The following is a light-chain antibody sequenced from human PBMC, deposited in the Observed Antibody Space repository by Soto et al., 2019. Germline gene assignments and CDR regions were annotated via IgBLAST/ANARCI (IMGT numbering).Light chain of an antibody. CDR1: QSVSSSF. CDR2: GAS. CDR3: QQYGRSPWT. Sequence: EIVLTQSPGTLSLSPGERATLSCRASQSVSSSFLAWYQQKPHQAPRLLIYGASSRSTGIPDRLSGSGSGTYFILAISRLEPEDFAVDYCQQYGRSPWTFGQGTKLEIK. J-gene: IGKJ1*01. V-gene: IGKV3-20*01.